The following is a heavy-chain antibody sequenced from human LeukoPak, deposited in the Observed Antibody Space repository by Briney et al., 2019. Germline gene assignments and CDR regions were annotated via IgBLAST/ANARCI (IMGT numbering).Heavy chain of an antibody. J-gene: IGHJ4*02. CDR1: GFTFSSYG. D-gene: IGHD3-22*01. CDR3: TRSGYRHPYHFDS. V-gene: IGHV3-53*01. CDR2: LYTGGGT. Sequence: GGSLRLSCAASGFTFSSYGMSWVRQAPGKGLEWVSVLYTGGGTDHADSVKGRFTISRDNSKNTLSLQMNSLRAEDTAIYYCTRSGYRHPYHFDSWGQGTLVTVSS.